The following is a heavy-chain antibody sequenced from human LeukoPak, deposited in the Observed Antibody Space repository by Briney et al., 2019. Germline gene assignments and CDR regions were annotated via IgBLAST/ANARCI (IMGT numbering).Heavy chain of an antibody. CDR1: GFTFGTYS. CDR2: ISTSSSPM. CDR3: WCRDDGFDI. D-gene: IGHD2-8*01. J-gene: IGHJ3*02. V-gene: IGHV3-48*04. Sequence: GGSLRLSCAASGFTFGTYSMNWVRQAPGKGLEWVAYISTSSSPMYYADSVKGRFTISRDNAKNSLYLQMNSLRAEDTAVYYCWCRDDGFDIWGQGTMVTVSS.